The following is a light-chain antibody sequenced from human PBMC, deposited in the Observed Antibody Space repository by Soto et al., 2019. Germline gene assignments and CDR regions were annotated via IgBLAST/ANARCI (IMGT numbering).Light chain of an antibody. V-gene: IGKV3-20*01. Sequence: DIVLTQSPGTLSLSPGERATLSCRASQRVRSSYLAWYQQKPGQAPRLLIYGASSRATGIPDRFSGSGSGTDFTLTISRLEPEDFAVYYCQQYGSSAWTFGQGTKVEIK. CDR2: GAS. CDR1: QRVRSSY. CDR3: QQYGSSAWT. J-gene: IGKJ1*01.